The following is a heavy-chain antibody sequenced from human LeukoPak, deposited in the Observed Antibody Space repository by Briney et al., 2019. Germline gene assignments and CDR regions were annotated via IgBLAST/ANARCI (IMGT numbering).Heavy chain of an antibody. D-gene: IGHD3-9*01. J-gene: IGHJ4*02. CDR3: ARWNYDILTGYPHYFGY. CDR2: INHSGST. Sequence: SETLSLTCAVYGGSFSGYYWSWIRQPPGKGLEWIGEINHSGSTNYNPSLKSRVTISVDTSKNQSSLKLSSVTAADTAVYYCARWNYDILTGYPHYFGYWGQGTLVTVSS. V-gene: IGHV4-34*01. CDR1: GGSFSGYY.